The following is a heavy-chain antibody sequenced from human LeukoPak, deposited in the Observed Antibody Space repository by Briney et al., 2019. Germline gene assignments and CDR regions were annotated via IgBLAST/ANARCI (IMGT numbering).Heavy chain of an antibody. D-gene: IGHD2-2*01. CDR3: ATGGIVVVPTAPWAGFDY. CDR2: IKSKTNGGTT. V-gene: IGHV3-15*01. CDR1: GLTFSDAW. J-gene: IGHJ4*02. Sequence: GGSLRLSCVVSGLTFSDAWMNWVRQAPGKGLEWVGRIKSKTNGGTTEYAAPVKGRFAISREDSRNTLYLQMNSLKTEDTAVYYCATGGIVVVPTAPWAGFDYWGQGTLVTVSS.